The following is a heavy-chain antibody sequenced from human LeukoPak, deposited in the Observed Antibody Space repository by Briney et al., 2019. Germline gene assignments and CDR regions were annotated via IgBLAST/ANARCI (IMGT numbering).Heavy chain of an antibody. Sequence: GRSLRPSCTASGFTFHESAMHWVRQAPGKGLEWVSGISWDSNSIIYADSVKGRFTISRENAKNSLYLQMNGLRVEDTALYYCAKAVAAPGAFDFWGQGTVVTVSS. CDR1: GFTFHESA. CDR2: ISWDSNSI. J-gene: IGHJ3*01. CDR3: AKAVAAPGAFDF. V-gene: IGHV3-9*01. D-gene: IGHD6-19*01.